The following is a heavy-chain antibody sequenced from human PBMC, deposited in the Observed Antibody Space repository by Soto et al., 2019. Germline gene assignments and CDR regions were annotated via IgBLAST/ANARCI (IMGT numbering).Heavy chain of an antibody. J-gene: IGHJ4*02. V-gene: IGHV4-59*01. CDR2: IYYSGST. CDR1: GGSISSYY. CDR3: ARGGSYGGPFDY. D-gene: IGHD4-17*01. Sequence: PSETLSLTCTVSGGSISSYYWSWIRQPPGKGLEWIGYIYYSGSTNYNPSLKSRVTISVDTSKNQFSLKLSSVTAADTAVYYCARGGSYGGPFDYWGQGTLVTVSS.